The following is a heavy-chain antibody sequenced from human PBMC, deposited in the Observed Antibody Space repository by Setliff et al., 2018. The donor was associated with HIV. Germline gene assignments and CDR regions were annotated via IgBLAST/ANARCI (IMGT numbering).Heavy chain of an antibody. J-gene: IGHJ3*01. Sequence: SVKVSCKSSAGSYSIFAINWVRQAPGQGLEWMGGMMTIFSTTNYARKFQGRVTITTDESTGTAYMELSNLRSEDTAVYYCASEGAGGSYQRASALDLWGQGTMVTVSS. CDR3: ASEGAGGSYQRASALDL. V-gene: IGHV1-69*05. CDR1: AGSYSIFA. CDR2: MMTIFSTT. D-gene: IGHD1-26*01.